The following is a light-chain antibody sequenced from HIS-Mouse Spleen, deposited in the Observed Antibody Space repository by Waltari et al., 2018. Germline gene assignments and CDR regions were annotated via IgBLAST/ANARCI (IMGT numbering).Light chain of an antibody. CDR1: VLPKKY. CDR2: EDS. CDR3: YSTDSSGNHRV. J-gene: IGLJ2*01. V-gene: IGLV3-10*01. Sequence: SYELTQPPSVSVSPGHTARITCSGDVLPKKYAYWYQQKSGQAPVLVIYEDSKRPSGIPERFSGSSSGTMATLTISGAQVEDEADYYCYSTDSSGNHRVFGGGTKLTVL.